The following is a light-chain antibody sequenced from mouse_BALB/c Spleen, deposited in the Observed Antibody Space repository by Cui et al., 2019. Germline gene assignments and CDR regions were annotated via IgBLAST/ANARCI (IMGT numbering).Light chain of an antibody. Sequence: DIQLTQTTSSLSAPLGDRVTISCRASQDISNYLNWYQQKPDGTVKLLIYYTSSLHSGVASRFSGSGSGRDYSLTISNLEQDDIATYFCQQRNTIPFTFGSGTKLEIK. J-gene: IGKJ4*01. V-gene: IGKV10-96*01. CDR2: YTS. CDR3: QQRNTIPFT. CDR1: QDISNY.